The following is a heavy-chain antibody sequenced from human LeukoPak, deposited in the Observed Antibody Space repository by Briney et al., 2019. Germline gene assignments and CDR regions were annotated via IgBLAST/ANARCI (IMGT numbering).Heavy chain of an antibody. J-gene: IGHJ4*02. V-gene: IGHV4-61*01. Sequence: SETLSLTCTVSGYSISSGYYWGWIRQPPGKGLEWIGYIYYSGSTNYNPSLKSRVTISVDTSKNQFSLKLSSVTAADTAVYYCARARASYYDILTGYYDYWGQGTLVTVSS. CDR1: GYSISSGYY. CDR3: ARARASYYDILTGYYDY. CDR2: IYYSGST. D-gene: IGHD3-9*01.